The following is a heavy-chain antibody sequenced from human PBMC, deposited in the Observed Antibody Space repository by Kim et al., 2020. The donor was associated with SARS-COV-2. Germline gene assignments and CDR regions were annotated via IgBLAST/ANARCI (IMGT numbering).Heavy chain of an antibody. V-gene: IGHV4-59*01. Sequence: SETLSLTCTVSGGSISSYYWSWIRQPPGKGLEWIGYIYYSRSTNYNPSLKSRVTISVDTSKNQFSLKLSSVTAADTAVYYCARGSGRNYYYYGMDVWGQGTPVTVSS. D-gene: IGHD3-10*01. CDR1: GGSISSYY. CDR3: ARGSGRNYYYYGMDV. CDR2: IYYSRST. J-gene: IGHJ6*02.